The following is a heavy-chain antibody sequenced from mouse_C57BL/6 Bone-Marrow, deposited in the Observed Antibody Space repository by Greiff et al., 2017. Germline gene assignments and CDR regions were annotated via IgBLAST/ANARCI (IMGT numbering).Heavy chain of an antibody. D-gene: IGHD1-1*01. Sequence: QVQLQQPGAELVKPGASVKVSCKASGYTFTSYWMHWVKQRPGPGLEWIGEIDPSDSYTNYNQKFKGKSTLTVDKSSSTAYMQLSSLTSEDSAVYYCAREGVVYYYGSSCAMDYWGQGTSVTVSS. CDR3: AREGVVYYYGSSCAMDY. J-gene: IGHJ4*01. CDR2: IDPSDSYT. CDR1: GYTFTSYW. V-gene: IGHV1-69*01.